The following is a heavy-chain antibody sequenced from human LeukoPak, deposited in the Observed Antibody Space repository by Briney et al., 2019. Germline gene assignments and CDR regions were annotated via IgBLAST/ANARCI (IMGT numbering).Heavy chain of an antibody. D-gene: IGHD2-21*02. V-gene: IGHV4-30-2*01. CDR3: ARALAYCGGDCYPGYFDY. CDR2: IYHSGST. CDR1: GGSISSGGYS. Sequence: SQTLSLTCAVSGGSISSGGYSWSWIRQPPGKGLEWIGYIYHSGSTYYNPSLKSRVTISVDRSKNQFSLKLSSVTAADTAVYYCARALAYCGGDCYPGYFDYWGQGTLVTASS. J-gene: IGHJ4*02.